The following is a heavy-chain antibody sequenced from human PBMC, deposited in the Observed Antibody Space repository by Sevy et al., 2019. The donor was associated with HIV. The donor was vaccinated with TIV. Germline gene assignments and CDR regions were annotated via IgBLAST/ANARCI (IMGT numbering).Heavy chain of an antibody. J-gene: IGHJ4*02. D-gene: IGHD3-22*01. CDR1: GYTLSELS. CDR2: FDPQDDET. CDR3: ATTKVYYDSSGSPFDY. V-gene: IGHV1-24*01. Sequence: ASVKVSCMVSGYTLSELSMHWVRQAPGKGLEWMGSFDPQDDETIYAQKFQGRVTMTEDTSTDTAYMELNNLRSEDTAVYYCATTKVYYDSSGSPFDYWGQGTLVTVSS.